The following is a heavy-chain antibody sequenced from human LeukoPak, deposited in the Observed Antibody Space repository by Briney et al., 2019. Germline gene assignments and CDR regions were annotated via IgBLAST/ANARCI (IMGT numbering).Heavy chain of an antibody. V-gene: IGHV1-69*13. CDR1: GGTFSSYA. CDR2: IIPIFGTA. CDR3: ARDRDPGYYDTNGYRRINAFDI. D-gene: IGHD3-22*01. Sequence: SVKLSCKASGGTFSSYAISWMRQAPGQGLEWMGGIIPIFGTANYAQKLQGRVTITADESTSTAYLEVRSMRSDDTAVYYCARDRDPGYYDTNGYRRINAFDILGQGTMATVSS. J-gene: IGHJ3*02.